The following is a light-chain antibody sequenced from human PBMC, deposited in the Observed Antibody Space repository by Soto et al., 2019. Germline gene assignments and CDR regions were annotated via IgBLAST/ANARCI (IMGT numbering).Light chain of an antibody. J-gene: IGLJ3*02. CDR3: QSYDSSLSGGV. Sequence: QSVLTQPPSVSGAPGQRITISCTGRSSNIGAGYDVHWYQQLPGTAPKLLIYRNINRPSGVPDRFSGSKSGTSASLAITGLQAEDEADYYCQSYDSSLSGGVFGGGTQLTVL. CDR1: SSNIGAGYD. CDR2: RNI. V-gene: IGLV1-40*01.